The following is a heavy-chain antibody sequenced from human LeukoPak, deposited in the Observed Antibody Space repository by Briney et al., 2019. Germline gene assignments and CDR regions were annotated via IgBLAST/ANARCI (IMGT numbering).Heavy chain of an antibody. V-gene: IGHV3-48*03. CDR2: ISSSGSTI. J-gene: IGHJ4*02. CDR1: GFTFSSYE. CDR3: AREGFTLDY. Sequence: GGSLRLSCAASGFTFSSYEMNWVRQAPGKGLEWVSYISSSGSTIYYAGSVKGRFTISRDNAKNSLYLQMNSLRAEDTAIYYCAREGFTLDYWGQGTLVTVSS.